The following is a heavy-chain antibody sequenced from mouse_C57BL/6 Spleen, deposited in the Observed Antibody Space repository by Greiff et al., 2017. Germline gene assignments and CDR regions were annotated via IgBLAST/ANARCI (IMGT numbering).Heavy chain of an antibody. CDR3: GSYDGYHDWYFDV. J-gene: IGHJ1*03. Sequence: VQLQQPGPELVKPGASVKISCKASGYSFTDYNMNWVKQSNGKSLEWIGVINPNNGTTSYNQKFKGKATLTVDQSSSTAYMQLNSLTSEDSAVYCCGSYDGYHDWYFDVWGTGTTVTVSS. D-gene: IGHD2-3*01. V-gene: IGHV1-39*01. CDR1: GYSFTDYN. CDR2: INPNNGTT.